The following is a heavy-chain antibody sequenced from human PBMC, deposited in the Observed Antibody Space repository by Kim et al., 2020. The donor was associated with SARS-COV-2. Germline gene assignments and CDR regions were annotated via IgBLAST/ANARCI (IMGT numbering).Heavy chain of an antibody. CDR3: ARGLITMVRGANDY. D-gene: IGHD3-10*01. J-gene: IGHJ4*02. V-gene: IGHV3-48*02. Sequence: ADSVKGRFTISRDNAKNALYLQMNSLRDEDTAVYYCARGLITMVRGANDYWGQGTLVTVSS.